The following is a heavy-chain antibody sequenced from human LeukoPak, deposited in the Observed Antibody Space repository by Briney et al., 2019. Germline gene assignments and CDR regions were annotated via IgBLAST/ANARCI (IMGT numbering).Heavy chain of an antibody. D-gene: IGHD1-26*01. J-gene: IGHJ5*02. V-gene: IGHV4-39*07. CDR1: GGSISSSSYY. CDR2: INHSGST. Sequence: SETLSLTCTVSGGSISSSSYYWGWIRQPPGKGLEWIGEINHSGSTNYNPSLKSRVTISVDTSKNQFSLKLSSVTAADTAVYYCARRDSGSYEKANWFDPWGQGTLVTVSS. CDR3: ARRDSGSYEKANWFDP.